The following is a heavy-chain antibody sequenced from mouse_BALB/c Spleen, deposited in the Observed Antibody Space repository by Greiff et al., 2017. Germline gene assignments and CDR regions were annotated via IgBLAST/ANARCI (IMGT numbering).Heavy chain of an antibody. CDR3: ARSYGYNYAMDY. Sequence: EVQRVESGGGLVQPGGSRKLSCAASGFTFSSFGMHWVRQAPEKGLEWVAYISSGSSTIYYEDTVKGRFTISRDNPKNTLFLQMTSLRSEDTAMYYCARSYGYNYAMDYWGQGTSVTVSA. CDR2: ISSGSSTI. D-gene: IGHD1-2*01. J-gene: IGHJ4*01. V-gene: IGHV5-17*02. CDR1: GFTFSSFG.